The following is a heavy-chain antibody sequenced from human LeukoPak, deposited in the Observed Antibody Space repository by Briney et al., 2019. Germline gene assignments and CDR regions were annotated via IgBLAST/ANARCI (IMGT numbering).Heavy chain of an antibody. Sequence: PGGSLRLSCAASGFTFSSYAMSWVRQAPGKGLEWVSAISGSGGSTYYADSVKGRFTISRDNSKNTLYLQMNGLRAEDTAVYYCARAVVPAAASRKYYFDYWGQGTLVTVSS. J-gene: IGHJ4*02. CDR1: GFTFSSYA. CDR3: ARAVVPAAASRKYYFDY. V-gene: IGHV3-23*01. CDR2: ISGSGGST. D-gene: IGHD2-2*01.